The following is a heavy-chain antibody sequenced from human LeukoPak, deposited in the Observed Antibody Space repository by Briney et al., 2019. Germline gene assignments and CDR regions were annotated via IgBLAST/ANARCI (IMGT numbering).Heavy chain of an antibody. V-gene: IGHV3-33*01. Sequence: GGSLRLSCAASGFSFSSYGMHWVRQAPGKGLEWVAVIWYDGSNKYYADSVKGRFTISRDNSKNTVHLQMNSLRAEDTAVYYCARDNSGMDVWGQGTTVTVSS. CDR3: ARDNSGMDV. D-gene: IGHD4-23*01. CDR2: IWYDGSNK. J-gene: IGHJ6*02. CDR1: GFSFSSYG.